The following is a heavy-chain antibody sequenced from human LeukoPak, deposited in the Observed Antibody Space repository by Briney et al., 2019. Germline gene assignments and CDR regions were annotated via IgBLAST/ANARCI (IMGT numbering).Heavy chain of an antibody. V-gene: IGHV4-59*12. J-gene: IGHJ4*02. CDR3: ARVEGIYDILTGYYY. Sequence: SETLSLTCTVSGGSISSYYWSWIRQPPGKGLEWIGYIYYSGSTNYNPSLKSRVTISVDTSKNQFSLKLSSVTAADTAVYYCARVEGIYDILTGYYYWGQGTLVTVSS. CDR1: GGSISSYY. D-gene: IGHD3-9*01. CDR2: IYYSGST.